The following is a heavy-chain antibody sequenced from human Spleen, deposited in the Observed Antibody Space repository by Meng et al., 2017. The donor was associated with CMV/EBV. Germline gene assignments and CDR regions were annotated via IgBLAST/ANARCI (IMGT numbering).Heavy chain of an antibody. CDR3: AKDDYYDSSGY. V-gene: IGHV3-23*01. CDR2: ISGSGGST. D-gene: IGHD3-22*01. Sequence: GESLKISCAASGFAFSSYAMSWVRQATGKGLEWVSAISGSGGSTYYADSVKGRFTISRDNSKNTLYLQMNSLRAEDTAVYYCAKDDYYDSSGYWGQGTLVTVSS. CDR1: GFAFSSYA. J-gene: IGHJ4*02.